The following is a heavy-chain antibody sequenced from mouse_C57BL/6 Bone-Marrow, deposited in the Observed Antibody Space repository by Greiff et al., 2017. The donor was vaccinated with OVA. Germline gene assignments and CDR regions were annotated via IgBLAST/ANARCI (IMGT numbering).Heavy chain of an antibody. J-gene: IGHJ1*03. CDR3: ARHEITTVVATRYFDV. D-gene: IGHD1-1*01. Sequence: EVKLVESGGGLVQPGESLKLSCESNEYEFPSHDMSWVRKTPEKRLELVAAINSDGGSTYYPDTMERRFIISRDNTKKTLYLQMSSLRSEDTALEYCARHEITTVVATRYFDVWGTGTTVTVSS. V-gene: IGHV5-2*03. CDR1: EYEFPSHD. CDR2: INSDGGST.